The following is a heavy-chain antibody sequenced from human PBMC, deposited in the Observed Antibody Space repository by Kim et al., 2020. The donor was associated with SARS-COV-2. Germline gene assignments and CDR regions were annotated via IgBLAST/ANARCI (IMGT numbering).Heavy chain of an antibody. J-gene: IGHJ3*02. CDR1: GYTFTSYA. D-gene: IGHD4-17*01. CDR3: ARDLRDDYGDYGDAFDI. CDR2: INAGNGNT. V-gene: IGHV1-3*01. Sequence: ASVKVSCKASGYTFTSYAMHWVRQAPGQRLEWMGWINAGNGNTKYSQKFQGRVTITRDTSASTAYMELSSLRSEDTAVYYCARDLRDDYGDYGDAFDIWGQGTMVTVSS.